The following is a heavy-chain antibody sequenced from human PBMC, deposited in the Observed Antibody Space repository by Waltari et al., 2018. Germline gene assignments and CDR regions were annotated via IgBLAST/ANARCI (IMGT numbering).Heavy chain of an antibody. Sequence: QVQLQQWGAGLLKPSETLSLTCAVYGGSFSGYYWSWIRQPPGKGPEWIGEINHSGSTNYNPSLKSRVTISVDTSKNQFSLKLSSVTAADTAVYYCARGVSGTYYFDYWGQGTLVTVSS. V-gene: IGHV4-34*01. CDR3: ARGVSGTYYFDY. CDR1: GGSFSGYY. D-gene: IGHD6-6*01. CDR2: INHSGST. J-gene: IGHJ4*02.